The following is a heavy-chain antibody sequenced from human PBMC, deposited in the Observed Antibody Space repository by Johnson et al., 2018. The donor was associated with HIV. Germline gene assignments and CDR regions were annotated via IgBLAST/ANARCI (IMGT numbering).Heavy chain of an antibody. V-gene: IGHV3-13*01. D-gene: IGHD3-9*01. Sequence: VQLVESGGGLVQPGGSLRLSCAASGFTFSSYDMHWVRQATGKGLEWVSAIGTAGDTYYPGSVKGRFTISRENAKNSLYLQMNSLRAGDTAVYYCARGLRYFDWFYAFDIWGQGTMVTVSS. CDR2: IGTAGDT. CDR1: GFTFSSYD. CDR3: ARGLRYFDWFYAFDI. J-gene: IGHJ3*02.